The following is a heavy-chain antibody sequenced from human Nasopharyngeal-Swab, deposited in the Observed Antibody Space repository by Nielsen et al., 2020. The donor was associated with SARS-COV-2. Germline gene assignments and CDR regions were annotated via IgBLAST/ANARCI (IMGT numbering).Heavy chain of an antibody. V-gene: IGHV5-51*01. Sequence: GESLEISCKGSGYSFTSYWIGWVRQMPEKGLEWMGIIYPGDSDTRYSPSFQGQVTISADKSISTAYLQWSSLKASDTAMYYCASLYGNYYYGMDVWGQGTTVTVSS. D-gene: IGHD4-17*01. CDR3: ASLYGNYYYGMDV. CDR1: GYSFTSYW. J-gene: IGHJ6*02. CDR2: IYPGDSDT.